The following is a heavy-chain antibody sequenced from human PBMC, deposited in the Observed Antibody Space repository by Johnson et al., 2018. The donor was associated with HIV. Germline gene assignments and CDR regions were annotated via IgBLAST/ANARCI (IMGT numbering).Heavy chain of an antibody. V-gene: IGHV3-20*04. CDR3: ARDLYYGSGSSVAFDI. CDR1: GFTFDDYG. J-gene: IGHJ3*02. D-gene: IGHD3-10*01. Sequence: MLLVESGGGVVRPGGSLRLSCAASGFTFDDYGMSWVRQAPGKGLEWVSGIHWNGGSTGYADSVKGRFTISRDNAKNSLYLQMNSLRAEDTALYYCARDLYYGSGSSVAFDIWGQGTMVTVYS. CDR2: IHWNGGST.